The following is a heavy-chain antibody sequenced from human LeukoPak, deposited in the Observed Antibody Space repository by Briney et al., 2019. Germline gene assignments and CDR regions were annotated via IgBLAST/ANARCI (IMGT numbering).Heavy chain of an antibody. J-gene: IGHJ4*02. CDR3: AKDQRLEDIGMVFDS. Sequence: GRSLRLSCAASGFTFSNYGMHWVRQAPGKGLEWVAVISYDGSNKNYADSVKGRFTISRDNSKNTLYLQMNSLRAEDTAVYYCAKDQRLEDIGMVFDSWGQGTLVTVSS. V-gene: IGHV3-30*18. CDR2: ISYDGSNK. D-gene: IGHD5-18*01. CDR1: GFTFSNYG.